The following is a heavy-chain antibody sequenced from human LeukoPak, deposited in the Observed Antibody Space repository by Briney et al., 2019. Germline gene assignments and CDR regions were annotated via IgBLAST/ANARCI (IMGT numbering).Heavy chain of an antibody. Sequence: SVKVSSKASGGTFSSYAISWVRQAPGQGLEWMGRIIPIFGTANYAQKFQGRVTITTDESTSTAYMELSSLRSEDTAVYYCARAMIAGLGWFDPWGQGTLVTVSS. CDR1: GGTFSSYA. V-gene: IGHV1-69*05. J-gene: IGHJ5*02. CDR3: ARAMIAGLGWFDP. D-gene: IGHD3-22*01. CDR2: IIPIFGTA.